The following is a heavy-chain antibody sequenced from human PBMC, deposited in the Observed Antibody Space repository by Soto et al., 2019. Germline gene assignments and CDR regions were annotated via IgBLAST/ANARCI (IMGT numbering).Heavy chain of an antibody. D-gene: IGHD3-10*01. CDR1: GGSISSSSYY. V-gene: IGHV4-39*01. Sequence: LSLTCTVSGGSISSSSYYWGXIRQPPGKGLEWIGSIYYSGSTYYNPSLKSRVTISVDTSKNQFSLKLSSVTAADTAVYYCASGSGSYSVYYYGMDVWGQGTTVTVSS. J-gene: IGHJ6*02. CDR3: ASGSGSYSVYYYGMDV. CDR2: IYYSGST.